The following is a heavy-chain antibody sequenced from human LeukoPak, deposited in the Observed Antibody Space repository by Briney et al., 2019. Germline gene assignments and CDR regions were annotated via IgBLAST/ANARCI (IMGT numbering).Heavy chain of an antibody. CDR1: GFTFRSHG. J-gene: IGHJ3*02. D-gene: IGHD1-20*01. CDR2: IRGDGITT. CDR3: ARASGWFLQQVTGSYAFGI. V-gene: IGHV3-48*01. Sequence: GGSLRLSCVASGFTFRSHGMNWVRQAPGKGLEWVSGIRGDGITTYYADSVKGRFTISRDNAKNSLYLQMNSLRAEDSALYYCARASGWFLQQVTGSYAFGIWGQGTMVTVSS.